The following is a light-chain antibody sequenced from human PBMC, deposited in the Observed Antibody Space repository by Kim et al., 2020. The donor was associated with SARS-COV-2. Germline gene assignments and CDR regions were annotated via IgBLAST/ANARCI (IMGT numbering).Light chain of an antibody. Sequence: SYELTQPPSVSVSPGQTASITCSGDKLGDKYASWYQQKPGQSPVLVIYQDRKRPSGIPERFSGSNSGNTATLTISGTQAMDEADYYCQAWDSSTALVFGGGTQLTVL. CDR2: QDR. CDR1: KLGDKY. J-gene: IGLJ3*02. V-gene: IGLV3-1*01. CDR3: QAWDSSTALV.